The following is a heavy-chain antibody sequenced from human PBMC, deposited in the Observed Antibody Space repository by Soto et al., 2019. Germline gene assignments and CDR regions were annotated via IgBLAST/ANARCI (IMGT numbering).Heavy chain of an antibody. CDR3: ARESGDWPLNWFDP. Sequence: SLRISCAASGFNFSNHWMNWVRQRPAEGLVWVSRITSDGKSKAYAESVKGRFAISRDNAKNTLYLQMNGLTAEDTAVYYCARESGDWPLNWFDPWGQGTLVTVSS. D-gene: IGHD2-21*02. CDR2: ITSDGKSK. V-gene: IGHV3-74*01. CDR1: GFNFSNHW. J-gene: IGHJ5*02.